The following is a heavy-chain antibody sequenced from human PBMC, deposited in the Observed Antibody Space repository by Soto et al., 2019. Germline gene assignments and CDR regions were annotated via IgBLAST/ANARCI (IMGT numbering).Heavy chain of an antibody. CDR1: GGCISSYY. D-gene: IGHD5-12*01. J-gene: IGHJ4*02. Sequence: SETLSLTCTVSGGCISSYYWSWIRQPPGKGLEWIGYIYYSGSTNYNPSLKSRVTISVDTSKNQFSLKLSSVTAADTAVYYCARFREYSGYDSPRFDYWGQGTLVTVSS. V-gene: IGHV4-59*01. CDR3: ARFREYSGYDSPRFDY. CDR2: IYYSGST.